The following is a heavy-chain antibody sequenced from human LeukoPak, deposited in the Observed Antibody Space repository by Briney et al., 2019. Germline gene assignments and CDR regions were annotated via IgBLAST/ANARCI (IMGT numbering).Heavy chain of an antibody. CDR2: IYPGDSDT. D-gene: IGHD1-26*01. Sequence: GESLKISCTGSRYSFTSYWIGWVRQMPGKGLEWMGIIYPGDSDTRYSPSFQGQVTISADKSISTAYLQWSSLRASDTAMYYCARRVAGSYHDAFDIWGQGTTVTVSS. J-gene: IGHJ3*02. V-gene: IGHV5-51*01. CDR1: RYSFTSYW. CDR3: ARRVAGSYHDAFDI.